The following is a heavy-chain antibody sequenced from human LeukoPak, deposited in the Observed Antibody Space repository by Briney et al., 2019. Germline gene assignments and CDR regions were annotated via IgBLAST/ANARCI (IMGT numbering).Heavy chain of an antibody. CDR3: ARDLSKTGGYYYYYGMDV. J-gene: IGHJ6*02. Sequence: GGSLRLSCAASGFTFDDYGMSWVRQAPGKGLEWVSGINWNGGSTGYADSVKGRFTISRDNAKNSLYLQMNSLRAEDTALYYCARDLSKTGGYYYYYGMDVWGQGTTVTVSS. D-gene: IGHD1-14*01. V-gene: IGHV3-20*04. CDR1: GFTFDDYG. CDR2: INWNGGST.